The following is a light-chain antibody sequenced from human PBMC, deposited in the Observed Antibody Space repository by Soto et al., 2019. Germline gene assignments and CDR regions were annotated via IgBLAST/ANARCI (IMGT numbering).Light chain of an antibody. J-gene: IGKJ1*01. V-gene: IGKV3-20*01. Sequence: EVVLTQSPGTLSLSPGERATLSCRTSQTISSSYLGWYQQKLGQAPRLLIYGASSRATGIPDRFSGSGSGTDFTLTISRLEAEDFAVYYCQQYTYSPWTFGQGTKVEIK. CDR1: QTISSSY. CDR2: GAS. CDR3: QQYTYSPWT.